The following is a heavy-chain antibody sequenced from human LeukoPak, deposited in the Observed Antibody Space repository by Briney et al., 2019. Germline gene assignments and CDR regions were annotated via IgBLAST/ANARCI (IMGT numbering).Heavy chain of an antibody. CDR1: GYTFTSYY. V-gene: IGHV1-46*01. CDR3: ARVVVGAYLGY. Sequence: GASVKVSCKASGYTFTSYYMHWVRQAPRQGLEWMGIINPSGGSTSYAQKFQGRVTMTRDTSTSTVYMELSSLRSEDTAVYYCARVVVGAYLGYWGQGTLVTVSS. CDR2: INPSGGST. J-gene: IGHJ4*02. D-gene: IGHD1-26*01.